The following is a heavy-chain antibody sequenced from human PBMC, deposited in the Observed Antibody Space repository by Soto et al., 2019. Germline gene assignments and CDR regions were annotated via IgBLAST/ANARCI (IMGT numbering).Heavy chain of an antibody. CDR1: GGSISTYY. D-gene: IGHD2-8*01. CDR3: TRGRHCTDGVCSALDY. CDR2: IYYGGSA. J-gene: IGHJ4*02. Sequence: QVQLQESGPGLVKPSETLSLTCTVSGGSISTYYWSWIRQPPGKGLEWIGYIYYGGSANYNPSLKSRVTISVDRSKKQFSLKLNSVTAADTAVYYCTRGRHCTDGVCSALDYWGQGTLVTVSS. V-gene: IGHV4-59*08.